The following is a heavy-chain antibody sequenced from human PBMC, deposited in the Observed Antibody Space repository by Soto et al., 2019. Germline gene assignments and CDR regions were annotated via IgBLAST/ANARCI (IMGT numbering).Heavy chain of an antibody. Sequence: GPTLVNPTQTLTLTCTYSGFALSTTGMRVSWIRQPPGKALEWLARIDWDDDKFYSTSLKTRLTISKDTSKNQVVLTMTNMDPVDTATYYCARTYYAGAFDIWGQGTMVTVSS. D-gene: IGHD3-16*01. CDR2: IDWDDDK. CDR3: ARTYYAGAFDI. CDR1: GFALSTTGMR. J-gene: IGHJ3*02. V-gene: IGHV2-70*04.